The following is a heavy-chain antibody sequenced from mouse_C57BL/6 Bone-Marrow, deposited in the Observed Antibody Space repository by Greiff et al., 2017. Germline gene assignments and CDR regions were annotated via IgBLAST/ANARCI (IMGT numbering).Heavy chain of an antibody. J-gene: IGHJ2*01. V-gene: IGHV1-42*01. Sequence: VQLQQSGPELVKPGASVKISCKASGYSFTGYYMNWVKQSPEKSLEWIGEINPSTGGTTYNQKFKAKATLTVDKSSSTAYMQLKRLTSEDSAVYYCARSTTVVATDYWGQGTTLTVAS. CDR3: ARSTTVVATDY. D-gene: IGHD1-1*01. CDR2: INPSTGGT. CDR1: GYSFTGYY.